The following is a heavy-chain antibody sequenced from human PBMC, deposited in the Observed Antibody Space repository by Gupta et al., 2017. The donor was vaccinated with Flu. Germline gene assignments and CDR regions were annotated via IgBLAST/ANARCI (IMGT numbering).Heavy chain of an antibody. J-gene: IGHJ5*02. CDR3: ARILRYCSSTSCYTRGFDP. V-gene: IGHV2-70*01. D-gene: IGHD2-2*02. CDR2: IDWDDDK. Sequence: KALEWLALIDWDDDKYYSTSLKTRLTISKDTSKNQVVLTMTNMDPVDTATYYCARILRYCSSTSCYTRGFDPWGQGTLVTVSS.